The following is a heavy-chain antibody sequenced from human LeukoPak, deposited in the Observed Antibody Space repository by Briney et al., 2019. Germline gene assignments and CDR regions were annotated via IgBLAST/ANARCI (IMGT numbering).Heavy chain of an antibody. D-gene: IGHD3-10*01. J-gene: IGHJ6*02. Sequence: GGSLRLSCAASGFTFSSYSMNWVRQAPGKGLEWVSSISSSSSYIYYADSVKGRFTISRDNAKNSLYLQMNSLRAEDTAVYYCARGDYYLSVGGHRRGMDVWGQGTTVTVSS. CDR2: ISSSSSYI. V-gene: IGHV3-21*01. CDR3: ARGDYYLSVGGHRRGMDV. CDR1: GFTFSSYS.